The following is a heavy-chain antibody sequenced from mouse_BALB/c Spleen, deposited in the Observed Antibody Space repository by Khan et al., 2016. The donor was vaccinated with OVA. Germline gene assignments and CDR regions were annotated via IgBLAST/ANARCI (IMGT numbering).Heavy chain of an antibody. J-gene: IGHJ4*01. Sequence: EVELVESGGGLVQPGGSLKLSCAASGFTFSSYTMSWVRQTPDKRLEWVAFISHGGISAYYPDTVKGRFTSSRDNAKNTLYLQMSSLKSEDTAMYYCTRPSTTEYDYGMDYWGQGTSVTVSS. CDR2: ISHGGISA. V-gene: IGHV5-12-2*01. CDR1: GFTFSSYT. CDR3: TRPSTTEYDYGMDY. D-gene: IGHD1-1*01.